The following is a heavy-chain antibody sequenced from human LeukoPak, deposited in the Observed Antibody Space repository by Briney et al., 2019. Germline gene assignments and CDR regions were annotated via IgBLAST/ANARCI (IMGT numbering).Heavy chain of an antibody. Sequence: AAVKVSCKASGYTFTSYAINWVRQAPGQGLEWMGWFGAYHGSTKYAQKVQDRVTMTVDTSTATAYMELRGLRSYDTAVYYCARKNVKMATIKHFQHWGQGTLVTVSS. CDR2: FGAYHGST. CDR1: GYTFTSYA. J-gene: IGHJ1*01. V-gene: IGHV1-18*01. CDR3: ARKNVKMATIKHFQH. D-gene: IGHD5-24*01.